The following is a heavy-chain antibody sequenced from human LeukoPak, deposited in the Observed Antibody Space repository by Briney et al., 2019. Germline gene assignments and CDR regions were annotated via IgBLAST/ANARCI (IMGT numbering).Heavy chain of an antibody. D-gene: IGHD7-27*01. J-gene: IGHJ4*02. Sequence: PTGGSLRLSCAASGFTFSSYAMHWVRQAPGKGLEWVSYISSSSSTIYYADSVKGRFTISRGNAKNSLYLQMNSLRAEDTAVYYCARVPGDYWGQGTLVTVSS. V-gene: IGHV3-48*04. CDR1: GFTFSSYA. CDR3: ARVPGDY. CDR2: ISSSSSTI.